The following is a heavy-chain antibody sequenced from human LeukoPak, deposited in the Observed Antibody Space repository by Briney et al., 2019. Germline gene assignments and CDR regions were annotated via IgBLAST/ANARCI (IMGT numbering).Heavy chain of an antibody. Sequence: SETLSLTCTVSGGSISSYYWSWIRQPPGKGLEWIGEINHSGSTNYNPSLKSQVTISVDTSKNQFSLKLSSVTAADTAVYYCARVATIPYYYYGMDVWGQGTTVTVSS. CDR3: ARVATIPYYYYGMDV. J-gene: IGHJ6*02. D-gene: IGHD5-12*01. CDR1: GGSISSYY. V-gene: IGHV4-34*01. CDR2: INHSGST.